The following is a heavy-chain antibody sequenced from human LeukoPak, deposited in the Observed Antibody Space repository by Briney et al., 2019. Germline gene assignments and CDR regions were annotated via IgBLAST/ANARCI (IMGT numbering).Heavy chain of an antibody. D-gene: IGHD3-16*01. J-gene: IGHJ3*01. Sequence: ASVKVSCKVYTNTLISYGITWVRQAPGHGLEWMGWISTYTGDTQNSQKLQGRVTMSTDTSTSTAYIELRSLRSDDTAVYYCTRARTELRASALGPSDFWGQGTLVTVSS. CDR3: TRARTELRASALGPSDF. CDR2: ISTYTGDT. CDR1: TNTLISYG. V-gene: IGHV1-18*01.